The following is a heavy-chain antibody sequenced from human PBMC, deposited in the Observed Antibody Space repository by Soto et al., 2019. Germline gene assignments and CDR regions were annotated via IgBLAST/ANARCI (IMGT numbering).Heavy chain of an antibody. Sequence: SETLSLTCAVSGGSISSSNWWSWVRQPPGKGLEWIGEIYHSGSTNYNPSLKSRVTISVDKSKNQFSLKLSSVTAADTAVYYCARATKDNYGDYPYSFDPWGQGTLVTVSS. CDR1: GGSISSSNW. CDR3: ARATKDNYGDYPYSFDP. V-gene: IGHV4-4*02. CDR2: IYHSGST. D-gene: IGHD4-17*01. J-gene: IGHJ5*02.